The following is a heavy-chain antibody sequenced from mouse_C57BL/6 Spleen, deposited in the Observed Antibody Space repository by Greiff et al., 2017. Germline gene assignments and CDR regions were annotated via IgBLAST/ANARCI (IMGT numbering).Heavy chain of an antibody. Sequence: VQLVESGPGLVQPSQSLSITCTVSGFSLTSYGVHWVRQSPGKGLEWLGVIWRGGSTDYNAAFMSRLSITKDNSKSQVFFKMNSLQADDTAIYYCAKNFYDGQGYYAMDYWGQGTSVTVSS. J-gene: IGHJ4*01. CDR1: GFSLTSYG. D-gene: IGHD2-3*01. CDR3: AKNFYDGQGYYAMDY. V-gene: IGHV2-5*01. CDR2: IWRGGST.